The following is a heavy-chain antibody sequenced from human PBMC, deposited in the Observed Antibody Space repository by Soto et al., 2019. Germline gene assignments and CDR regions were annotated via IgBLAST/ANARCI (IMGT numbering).Heavy chain of an antibody. CDR3: ARDRGAYCGGDCSGAGFDY. CDR1: GGTFSSYA. Sequence: SVKVSWKASGGTFSSYAISWVRQAPGQGLEWMGGIIPIFGTANYAQKFQGRVTITADVSTSTAYMELSSLRSEDTAVYYCARDRGAYCGGDCSGAGFDYWGQGTLVTVSS. CDR2: IIPIFGTA. J-gene: IGHJ4*02. V-gene: IGHV1-69*13. D-gene: IGHD2-21*02.